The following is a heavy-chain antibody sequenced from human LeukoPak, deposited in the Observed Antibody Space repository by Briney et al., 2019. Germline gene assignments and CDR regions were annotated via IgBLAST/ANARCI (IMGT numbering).Heavy chain of an antibody. Sequence: GGSLRLSCAASGITFSSYWMSWVRQAPGKGLEWVANIKQDGSEKYYVDSVKGRFTISRDNAKNSLYLQMNSLRAEDTAVYYCARASGYSYGPDYWGQGTLVTVSS. J-gene: IGHJ4*02. CDR2: IKQDGSEK. V-gene: IGHV3-7*04. CDR3: ARASGYSYGPDY. CDR1: GITFSSYW. D-gene: IGHD5-18*01.